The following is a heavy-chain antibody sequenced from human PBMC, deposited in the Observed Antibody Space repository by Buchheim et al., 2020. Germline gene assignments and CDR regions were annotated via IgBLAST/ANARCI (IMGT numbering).Heavy chain of an antibody. CDR1: GVTFSSYA. J-gene: IGHJ4*02. V-gene: IGHV3-23*01. D-gene: IGHD6-19*01. CDR3: AKDRGYIYSSGLDY. CDR2: ISGNGVNT. Sequence: EVQLLESGGGLVQPGGSLRLSCAASGVTFSSYAMSCVRQAPGKGLEWVSGISGNGVNTFYADSVQGRFTISRDNSQNTLYLQMNTLRAEDTALYYCAKDRGYIYSSGLDYWGQGTL.